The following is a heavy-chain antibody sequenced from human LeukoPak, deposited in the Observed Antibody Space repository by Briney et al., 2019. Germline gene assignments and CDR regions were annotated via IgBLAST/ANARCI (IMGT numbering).Heavy chain of an antibody. CDR3: AKEVDSSLMD. CDR1: GFTFSSYS. V-gene: IGHV3-21*01. CDR2: ISSSSSYI. J-gene: IGHJ4*02. Sequence: GGSLRLSCAASGFTFSSYSMNWVRQAPGKGLEWVSSISSSSSYIYYADSVKGRFTISRDNSKNTLYLQMNSLRAEDTAVYYCAKEVDSSLMDWGQGTLVTVSS. D-gene: IGHD6-6*01.